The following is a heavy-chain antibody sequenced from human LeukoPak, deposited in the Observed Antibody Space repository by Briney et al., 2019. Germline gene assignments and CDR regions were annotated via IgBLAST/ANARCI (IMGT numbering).Heavy chain of an antibody. CDR1: GFSFSTYW. CDR3: ARENYSPGRGFLEWSTDYYYYGMDV. V-gene: IGHV3-7*01. Sequence: GGSLRLSCAASGFSFSTYWMSWVRQAPGKGLEWVANIKQDGSEKYYVDSVKGRFTISRDNAKNSLYLQMNSLRAEDTAVYYCARENYSPGRGFLEWSTDYYYYGMDVWGQGTTVTVSS. J-gene: IGHJ6*02. D-gene: IGHD3-3*01. CDR2: IKQDGSEK.